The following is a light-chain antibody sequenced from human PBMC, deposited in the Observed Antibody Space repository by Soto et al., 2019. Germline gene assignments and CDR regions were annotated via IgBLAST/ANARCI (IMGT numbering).Light chain of an antibody. CDR2: GAS. V-gene: IGKV3-15*01. CDR1: QSVSSN. CDR3: QQYNNWTPVA. J-gene: IGKJ1*01. Sequence: EIVRTQSPATLSVSPGERATLSCRASQSVSSNLAWYQQKPGQAPRLIIYGASTRATGIPARLSGSGSGTEFTLTISSMQSEDFAVYYCQQYNNWTPVAFGQGTEVDIK.